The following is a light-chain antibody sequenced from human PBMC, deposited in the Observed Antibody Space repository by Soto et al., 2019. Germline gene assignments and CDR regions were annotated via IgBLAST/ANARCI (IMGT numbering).Light chain of an antibody. CDR2: EVS. CDR1: SSDIGDYTH. J-gene: IGLJ2*01. Sequence: QCALTQPASVSGSPGQSITISCTRTSSDIGDYTHVSWYQQHPGKAPKLIIYEVSDRPSGVSNRFSGSKSGNTASLTISGLQTEDEADYYCCSYTSISTSAVFGGGTKLTV. V-gene: IGLV2-14*01. CDR3: CSYTSISTSAV.